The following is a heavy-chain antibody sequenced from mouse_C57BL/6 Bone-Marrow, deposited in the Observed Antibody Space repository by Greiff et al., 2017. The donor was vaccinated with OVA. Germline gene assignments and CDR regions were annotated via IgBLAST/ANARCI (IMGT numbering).Heavy chain of an antibody. CDR3: ARTMITTRDWYFDV. D-gene: IGHD2-4*01. J-gene: IGHJ1*03. Sequence: QVQLQQPGAELVKPGASVKMSCKASGYTFTSYWITWVKQRPGQGLEWIGDIYPGSGSTNYNEKFKSKATLTVDTSSSTAYMQLSSLTSEDSAVYYCARTMITTRDWYFDVWGTGTTVTVSS. CDR1: GYTFTSYW. V-gene: IGHV1-55*01. CDR2: IYPGSGST.